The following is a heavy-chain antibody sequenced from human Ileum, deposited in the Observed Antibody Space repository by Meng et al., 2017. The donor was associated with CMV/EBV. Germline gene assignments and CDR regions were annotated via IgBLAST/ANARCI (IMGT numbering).Heavy chain of an antibody. D-gene: IGHD4-17*01. CDR3: ARADYGVNDPFDY. J-gene: IGHJ4*02. CDR2: INPNSGSA. Sequence: ASGYSFTNYYIHWVRQAPGQGLEWMGIINPNSGSANYAQKFQGRVTMTRDTSTSTVYMDLSSLKSEDATVYYCARADYGVNDPFDYWGQGTLVTVSS. V-gene: IGHV1-46*01. CDR1: GYSFTNYY.